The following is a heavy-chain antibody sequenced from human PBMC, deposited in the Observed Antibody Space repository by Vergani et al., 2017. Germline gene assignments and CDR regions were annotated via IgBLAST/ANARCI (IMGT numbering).Heavy chain of an antibody. Sequence: QVQLVESGGGVVQPGRSLRLSCAASGFTFSSYAMHWVRQAPGKGLEGVAVISYDGSNKYYADSVKGRFTISRDNSKNTLYLQMNSLRAEDTAVYYCASHRGIAAAGPLDYWGQGTLVTVSS. D-gene: IGHD6-13*01. J-gene: IGHJ4*02. CDR1: GFTFSSYA. V-gene: IGHV3-30*04. CDR2: ISYDGSNK. CDR3: ASHRGIAAAGPLDY.